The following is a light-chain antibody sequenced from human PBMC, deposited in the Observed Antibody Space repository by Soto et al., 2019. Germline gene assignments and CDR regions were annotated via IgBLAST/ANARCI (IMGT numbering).Light chain of an antibody. CDR3: CSYAVTYSLYV. J-gene: IGLJ1*01. V-gene: IGLV2-11*01. CDR1: SSDVGGYNY. Sequence: QSALTQPRSVSGSPGQSVTISCTGTSSDVGGYNYVSWYQQHPGKAPKLMIYDVSERPSGVPDRFSGSKSGNTASLTISGLQAEDEADYYCCSYAVTYSLYVFGTGTKLTVL. CDR2: DVS.